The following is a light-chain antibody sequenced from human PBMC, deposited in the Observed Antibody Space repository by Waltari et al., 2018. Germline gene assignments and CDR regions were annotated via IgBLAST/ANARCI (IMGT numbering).Light chain of an antibody. CDR3: GTWDNSLNAWV. CDR2: END. V-gene: IGLV1-51*02. CDR1: SSNIGSNF. Sequence: QSVLTQPPSVSAAPGQKATIPCSGSSSNIGSNFLSWYQYFTETAPKVLMYENDQSPSGIPDRFSGSRSGTSATLAITGLQTGDEADYYCGTWDNSLNAWVFGGGTRLTVL. J-gene: IGLJ3*02.